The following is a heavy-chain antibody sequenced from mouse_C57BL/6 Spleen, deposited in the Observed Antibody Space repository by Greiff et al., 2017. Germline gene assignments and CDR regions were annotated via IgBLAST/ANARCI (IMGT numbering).Heavy chain of an antibody. D-gene: IGHD1-1*01. CDR2: ISSGGSYT. CDR3: AGGTTVVATGVPFAY. CDR1: GFTFSSYG. Sequence: EVQGVESGGDLVKPGGSLKLSCAASGFTFSSYGMSWVRQTPDKRLEWVATISSGGSYTYYPDSVKGRFTISRDNAKNTLYLQLSSLKSEDTAMYYCAGGTTVVATGVPFAYWGQGTLLTVSA. J-gene: IGHJ3*01. V-gene: IGHV5-6*01.